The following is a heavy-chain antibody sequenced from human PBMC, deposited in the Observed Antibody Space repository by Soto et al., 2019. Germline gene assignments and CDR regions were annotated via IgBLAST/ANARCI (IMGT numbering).Heavy chain of an antibody. CDR1: GYSIRNGYY. V-gene: IGHV4-38-2*01. D-gene: IGHD2-21*02. CDR2: IYHSGST. J-gene: IGHJ5*02. CDR3: ARVGPYCGGDCYSPPP. Sequence: SETLSLTCAVSGYSIRNGYYWGWIRQPPGKGLEWIGTIYHSGSTYYNPSLKSRVTISVDASENHFSLKLSSVTAADTAVYYCARVGPYCGGDCYSPPPWGQGTLVTISS.